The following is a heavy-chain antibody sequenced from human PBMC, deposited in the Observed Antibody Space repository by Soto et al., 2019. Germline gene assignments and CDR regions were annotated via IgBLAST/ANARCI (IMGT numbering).Heavy chain of an antibody. V-gene: IGHV4-30-2*01. CDR1: GGSISSGGYS. D-gene: IGHD3-22*01. CDR2: IYHSGST. CDR3: ARVTYDSSGYYRSYFDY. J-gene: IGHJ4*02. Sequence: SETLSLTCAVSGGSISSGGYSWSWIRQPPGKGLEWIGYIYHSGSTYYNPSLKSRVTISVDRSKNQFSLKLSSVTAADTAVYYCARVTYDSSGYYRSYFDYWGQGTPVTVSS.